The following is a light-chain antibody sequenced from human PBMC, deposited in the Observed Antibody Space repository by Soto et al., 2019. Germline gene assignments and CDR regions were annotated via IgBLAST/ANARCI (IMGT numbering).Light chain of an antibody. J-gene: IGKJ1*01. CDR1: QSISIW. CDR3: QQYNSNSWT. Sequence: DIQMTQSPSTLPASVGDRVTITCRASQSISIWLAWYQQKPGKAPKLLIYDASSLESGVPPTFSGSGSGTEFTLTISSLQPDDFATYYCQQYNSNSWTFGQGTKVDIK. V-gene: IGKV1-5*01. CDR2: DAS.